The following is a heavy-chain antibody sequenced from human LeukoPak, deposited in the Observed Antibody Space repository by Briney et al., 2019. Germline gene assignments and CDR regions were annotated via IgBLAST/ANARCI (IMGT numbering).Heavy chain of an antibody. D-gene: IGHD4-11*01. Sequence: AGGSLRLSCAASGFTFSSSAMSWVRQVPGKGLEWVSGISASGGSTYYADSVRGRFTISRDNSKNTLYVQMNSLRDEDTAVYYCAKKTPDYSPFGYWGQGTLVTVSS. CDR1: GFTFSSSA. V-gene: IGHV3-23*01. CDR2: ISASGGST. J-gene: IGHJ4*02. CDR3: AKKTPDYSPFGY.